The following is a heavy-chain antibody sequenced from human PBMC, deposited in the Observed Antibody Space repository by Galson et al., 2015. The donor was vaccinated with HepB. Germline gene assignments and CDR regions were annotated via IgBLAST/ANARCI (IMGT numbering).Heavy chain of an antibody. CDR3: ARDLALVSLDY. Sequence: SLRLSCAASGFTFRSHGMHWVRQAPGKGLEWVTFIRNDGSSAYYADAVKGRFTVSRDNSKNSLYLQMNSLRAEDTAVYYCARDLALVSLDYWGQGILVTVSS. CDR2: IRNDGSSA. CDR1: GFTFRSHG. V-gene: IGHV3-30*02. D-gene: IGHD5-18*01. J-gene: IGHJ4*02.